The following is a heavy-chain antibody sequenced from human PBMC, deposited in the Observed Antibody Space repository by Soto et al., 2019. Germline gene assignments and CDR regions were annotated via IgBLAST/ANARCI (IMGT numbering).Heavy chain of an antibody. V-gene: IGHV1-8*01. J-gene: IGHJ3*02. CDR3: GRGRAYRDGYYHDAFDN. Sequence: QVQLVQSGAEVKKPGASVKVSCKASGYTFISYDINWVRQATGHGLEWMGWMNPNSGNTGFAQKFQGRVTMTRNTSVTTAYSELSSLKSENTDVYDCGRGRAYRDGYYHDAFDNWGQGTRVTVSS. D-gene: IGHD2-21*01. CDR2: MNPNSGNT. CDR1: GYTFISYD.